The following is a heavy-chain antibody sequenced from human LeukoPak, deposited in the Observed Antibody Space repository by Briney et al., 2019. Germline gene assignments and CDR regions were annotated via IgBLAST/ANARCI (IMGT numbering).Heavy chain of an antibody. CDR3: ARDGIASRYYFYDMDV. CDR2: ISYDGSNK. V-gene: IGHV3-30-3*01. Sequence: GGSLRLSCAASGITFSNYAMHWVRQAPGKGLEWVAVISYDGSNKYYADSVKGRFTISRDNSKNTLYLQMNSLRAEDTAVYYCARDGIASRYYFYDMDVWGQGTTVTVSS. D-gene: IGHD3-3*02. J-gene: IGHJ6*02. CDR1: GITFSNYA.